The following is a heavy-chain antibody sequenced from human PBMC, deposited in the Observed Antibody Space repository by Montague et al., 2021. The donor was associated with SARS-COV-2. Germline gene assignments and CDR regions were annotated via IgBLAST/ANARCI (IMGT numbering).Heavy chain of an antibody. V-gene: IGHV4-4*02. CDR1: GGSITSENW. D-gene: IGHD6-13*01. Sequence: SETLSLTCAVSGGSITSENWWSWVRQPPGKGLEWVAETHQWGGTNYNPSLRSRVTILFDNSKNQFSLMLTSVTAADTAMYYCASQPVRQELGTWGQGTLVSVSS. CDR3: ASQPVRQELGT. CDR2: THQWGGT. J-gene: IGHJ5*02.